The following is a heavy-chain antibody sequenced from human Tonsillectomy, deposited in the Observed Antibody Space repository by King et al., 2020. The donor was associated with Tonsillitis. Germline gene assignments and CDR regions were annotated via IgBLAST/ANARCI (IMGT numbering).Heavy chain of an antibody. CDR2: IFHSGNT. Sequence: VQLQESGPGLVKPSETLSLTCAVSGYSITSGYYWGWIRQPPGKGLEWIGSIFHSGNTYYNPALKSRVTIPVETSKNQFSMRLSAVTAADTAVYYCASDLGFDGRFDPWGQGTLVTVSS. J-gene: IGHJ5*02. D-gene: IGHD3-10*01. V-gene: IGHV4-38-2*01. CDR3: ASDLGFDGRFDP. CDR1: GYSITSGYY.